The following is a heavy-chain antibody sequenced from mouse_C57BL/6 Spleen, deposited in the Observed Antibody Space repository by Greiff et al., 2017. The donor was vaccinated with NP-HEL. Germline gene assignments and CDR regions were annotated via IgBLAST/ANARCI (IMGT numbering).Heavy chain of an antibody. Sequence: QVQLQQPGAELVRPGSSVKLSCKASGYTFTSYWMDWVKQRPGQGLEWIGNIYPSDSGTHYNQKFKDKAILTADKSSSTAYMELSSLTSEDSAVYYCTIEGNCFDYWGQGTTLTVSS. CDR1: GYTFTSYW. V-gene: IGHV1-61*01. CDR3: TIEGNCFDY. CDR2: IYPSDSGT. J-gene: IGHJ2*01.